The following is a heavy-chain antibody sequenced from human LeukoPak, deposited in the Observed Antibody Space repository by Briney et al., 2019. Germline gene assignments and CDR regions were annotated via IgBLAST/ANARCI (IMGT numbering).Heavy chain of an antibody. J-gene: IGHJ4*02. D-gene: IGHD3-22*01. V-gene: IGHV4-34*01. CDR3: ARVTGYMIEDYFDY. Sequence: PSETLSLTCAVYGGSFSGYYWSWIRQPPGKGLEWIGEINHSGSTNYNPSLKSRVTISVKTSKNQFSLKLSSVTAADTAIYYCARVTGYMIEDYFDYWGQGTLVTVSS. CDR1: GGSFSGYY. CDR2: INHSGST.